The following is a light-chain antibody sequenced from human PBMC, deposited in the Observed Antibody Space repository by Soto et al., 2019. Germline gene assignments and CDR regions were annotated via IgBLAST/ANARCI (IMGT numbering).Light chain of an antibody. CDR2: DAS. J-gene: IGKJ1*01. Sequence: AIRMTQSPSSFSSSTGDRVAITCRASQGISSYLAWYQQKPGQAPKLLIYDASSLESGVPSRFSGSGSGTEFTLTISSLQPDDFATYYCQQYNSYSPTFGQGTKVDI. CDR1: QGISSY. CDR3: QQYNSYSPT. V-gene: IGKV1-8*01.